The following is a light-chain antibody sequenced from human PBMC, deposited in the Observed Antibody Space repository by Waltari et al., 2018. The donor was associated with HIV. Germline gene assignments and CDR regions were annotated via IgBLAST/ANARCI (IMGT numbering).Light chain of an antibody. CDR2: EVS. CDR1: RSDVGGYNY. Sequence: QSALTQPAPVSGSPGPSITIPCTGTRSDVGGYNYVSWYQHNPGKATKLVLYEVSNRPSGVSNRFSGFKSGNTASLTISGLQAEDEGDYYCASYTGSSTWVFGGGTNLTVL. V-gene: IGLV2-14*01. J-gene: IGLJ3*02. CDR3: ASYTGSSTWV.